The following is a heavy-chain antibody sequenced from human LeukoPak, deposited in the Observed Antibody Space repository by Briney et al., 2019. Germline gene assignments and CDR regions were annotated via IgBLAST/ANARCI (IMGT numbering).Heavy chain of an antibody. J-gene: IGHJ5*02. Sequence: PSETLSLTCIVSGGSISSSGYYWGWVRQPPGKGLEWIGEINHSGSTNYNPSLKSRVTISVDTSKNQFSLKLSSVTAADTAVYYCARGGPYIVVVPAAMRYYKRNNWFDPWGQGTLVTVSS. CDR3: ARGGPYIVVVPAAMRYYKRNNWFDP. CDR2: INHSGST. D-gene: IGHD2-2*01. V-gene: IGHV4-39*07. CDR1: GGSISSSGYY.